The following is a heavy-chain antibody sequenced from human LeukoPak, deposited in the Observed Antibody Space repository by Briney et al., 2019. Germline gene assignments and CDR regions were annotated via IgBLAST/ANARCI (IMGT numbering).Heavy chain of an antibody. CDR1: GYTFTGYY. J-gene: IGHJ5*02. V-gene: IGHV1-2*02. D-gene: IGHD6-6*01. CDR3: ARPPARIAARAAPKTYNWFDP. Sequence: ASVKVSCKASGYTFTGYYIHWVRQAPGQGLEWMGWINPNSGGTNYAQKFQGRVTMTRDTSISTAYMELSRLRSDDTAVYYCARPPARIAARAAPKTYNWFDPWGQGTLVTVSS. CDR2: INPNSGGT.